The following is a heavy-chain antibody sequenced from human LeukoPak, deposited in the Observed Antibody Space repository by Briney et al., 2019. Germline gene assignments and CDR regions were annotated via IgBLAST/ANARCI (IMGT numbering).Heavy chain of an antibody. J-gene: IGHJ4*02. D-gene: IGHD5-18*01. V-gene: IGHV4-34*01. CDR2: INRGGTT. Sequence: SSETLSLTCAVYGESLSDFQWSWIRQPPGKGLEWIGEINRGGTTNYNPSLKSRVAISVDTSKNQFSLKLSSVTAADTAVYYCARGWDGYSYGFPPHFDYWGQGTLVTVSS. CDR3: ARGWDGYSYGFPPHFDY. CDR1: GESLSDFQ.